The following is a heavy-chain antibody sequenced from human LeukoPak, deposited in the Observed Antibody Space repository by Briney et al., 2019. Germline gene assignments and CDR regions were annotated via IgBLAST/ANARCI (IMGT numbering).Heavy chain of an antibody. CDR3: ARLGSSSSWYVDY. CDR1: GGSFSGYY. J-gene: IGHJ4*02. Sequence: SETLSLTCAVYGGSFSGYYWSWIRQPPGKGLEWIGEINHSGSTNYNPSLKSRVTISVDTSKNQFSLKLSSVTAADTAVYYCARLGSSSSWYVDYWGQGTLVTVSP. CDR2: INHSGST. V-gene: IGHV4-34*01. D-gene: IGHD6-13*01.